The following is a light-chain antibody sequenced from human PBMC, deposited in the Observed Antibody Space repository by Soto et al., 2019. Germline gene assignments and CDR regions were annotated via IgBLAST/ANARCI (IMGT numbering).Light chain of an antibody. CDR1: SSDVGGYNY. J-gene: IGLJ1*01. V-gene: IGLV2-11*01. CDR3: CSYAGSHLYV. CDR2: DVT. Sequence: QSALTQPRSVSGSPGQSVTISCTGTSSDVGGYNYVSWYQQHPGKTPKLMIYDVTKRPSGVPDRFSGYKSGNTASLTISGLQADDEADYYCCSYAGSHLYVFGTGTKVTVL.